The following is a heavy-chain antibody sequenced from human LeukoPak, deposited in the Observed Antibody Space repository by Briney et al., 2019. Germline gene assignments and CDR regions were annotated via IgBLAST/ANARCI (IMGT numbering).Heavy chain of an antibody. CDR1: GYSASTYW. D-gene: IGHD6-19*01. Sequence: GESLKISCKGSGYSASTYWIGWVRQMPGKGLEWMGIIYPGASHARYSPSFQGPVTISADKSINTAYLQWSSLMASDTAMYYCATYTSGRYYFDYWGQGTLVTVSS. CDR3: ATYTSGRYYFDY. V-gene: IGHV5-51*01. CDR2: IYPGASHA. J-gene: IGHJ4*02.